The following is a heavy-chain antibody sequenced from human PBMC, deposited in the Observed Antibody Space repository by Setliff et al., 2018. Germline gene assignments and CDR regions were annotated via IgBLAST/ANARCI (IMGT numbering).Heavy chain of an antibody. V-gene: IGHV4-34*01. CDR3: ARGVYCSSTSCSPGLNWFDP. D-gene: IGHD2-2*01. J-gene: IGHJ5*02. CDR1: GGSFSGYY. CDR2: INHSGST. Sequence: PSEALSLTCAVYGGSFSGYYWSWIRQPPGKGLEWIGEINHSGSTNYDPSLKSRVTISVDTSKNQFSLKLSSVTAADTAVYYCARGVYCSSTSCSPGLNWFDPWGQGTLVTVPS.